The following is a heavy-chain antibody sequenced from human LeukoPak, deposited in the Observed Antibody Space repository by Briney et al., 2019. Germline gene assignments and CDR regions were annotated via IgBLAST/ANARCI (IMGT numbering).Heavy chain of an antibody. CDR1: GGSTSSYY. CDR2: IYYSGST. D-gene: IGHD6-13*01. CDR3: ARHGIVDSSRKYYFDY. V-gene: IGHV4-59*08. Sequence: SETLSLTCTVSGGSTSSYYWSWLRQPPGKGLEWIGYIYYSGSTNYNPSLKSRVTISVDTSKNQFSLNLNSVTAEDTAVYFCARHGIVDSSRKYYFDYWGQGTLVTVSS. J-gene: IGHJ4*02.